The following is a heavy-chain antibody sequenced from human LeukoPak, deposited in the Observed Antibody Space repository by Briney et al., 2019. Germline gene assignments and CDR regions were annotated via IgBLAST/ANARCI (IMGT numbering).Heavy chain of an antibody. J-gene: IGHJ4*02. CDR2: INPNSGGT. CDR3: ARDRRIVGVDY. CDR1: GYTXTGYY. D-gene: IGHD1-26*01. Sequence: ASVKVSCKASGYTXTGYYMHWVRQAPGQGLDWMGWINPNSGGTNYAQKFQGRVTMTRDTSISTAYMELSRLGSDDTAVYYCARDRRIVGVDYWGQGTLVTVSS. V-gene: IGHV1-2*02.